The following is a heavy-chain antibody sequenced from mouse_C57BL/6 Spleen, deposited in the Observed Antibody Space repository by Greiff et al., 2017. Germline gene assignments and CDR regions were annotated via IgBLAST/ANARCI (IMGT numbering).Heavy chain of an antibody. CDR2: IDPETGGT. J-gene: IGHJ1*03. Sequence: QVQLQQSGAELVRPGASVTLSCKASGYTFTDYEMHWVKQTPVHGLEWIGAIDPETGGTAYNQKFKGKAILTADKSSSTAYMELRSLKSEDSAVYYCTRSLAITTVVEGWYFDVWGTGTTVTVSS. V-gene: IGHV1-15*01. D-gene: IGHD1-1*01. CDR1: GYTFTDYE. CDR3: TRSLAITTVVEGWYFDV.